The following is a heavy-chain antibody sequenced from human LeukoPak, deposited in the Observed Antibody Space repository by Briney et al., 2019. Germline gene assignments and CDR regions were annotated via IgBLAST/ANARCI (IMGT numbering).Heavy chain of an antibody. CDR2: IDYRGST. Sequence: TSETLSLTCTVAGGSISSYYWSWIRQPPGKGLEWIAYIDYRGSTTYNPSLKSRVSISVDTSRNQFSLKLSSVTAADTAVYYCARSRSGYSYDHAAFDIWGQGTMVTVSS. D-gene: IGHD5-18*01. V-gene: IGHV4-59*01. CDR1: GGSISSYY. CDR3: ARSRSGYSYDHAAFDI. J-gene: IGHJ3*02.